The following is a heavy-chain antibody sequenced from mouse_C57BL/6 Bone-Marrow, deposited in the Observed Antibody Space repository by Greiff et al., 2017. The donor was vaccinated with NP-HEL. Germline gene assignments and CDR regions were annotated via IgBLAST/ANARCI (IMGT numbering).Heavy chain of an antibody. J-gene: IGHJ1*03. V-gene: IGHV1-61*01. CDR3: ARDRKYYGSSYRWYFDV. D-gene: IGHD1-1*01. Sequence: QVHLQQPGAELVRPGSSVKLSCKASGYTFTSYWMDWVKQRPGQGLEWIGNIYPSDSETHYNQKFKDKATLTVDKSSSTAYMQLSSLTSEDSAVYYGARDRKYYGSSYRWYFDVWGTGTTVTVSS. CDR2: IYPSDSET. CDR1: GYTFTSYW.